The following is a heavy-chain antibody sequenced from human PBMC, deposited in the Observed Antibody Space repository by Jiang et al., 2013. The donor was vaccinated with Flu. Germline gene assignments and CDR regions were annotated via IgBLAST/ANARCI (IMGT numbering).Heavy chain of an antibody. Sequence: SGAEVKQPGSSVKVSCKASGDSFTNFGIVWVRQAPGQGLEWMGGIIPMFGTTNYAQEFQGRVTIIADKSSSTIFLELSSLRYEDTAVYFCAREEASGSYY. J-gene: IGHJ6*01. V-gene: IGHV1-69*06. CDR3: AREEASGSYY. CDR1: GDSFTNFG. CDR2: IIPMFGTT. D-gene: IGHD1-26*01.